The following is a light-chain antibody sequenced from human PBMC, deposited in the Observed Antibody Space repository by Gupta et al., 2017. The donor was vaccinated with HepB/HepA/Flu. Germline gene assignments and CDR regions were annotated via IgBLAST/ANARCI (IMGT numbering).Light chain of an antibody. CDR3: QQYYDWSPLS. V-gene: IGKV3-15*01. CDR2: GAS. J-gene: IGKJ4*01. CDR1: QSVRIN. Sequence: EIVMTQSPATLSVSPGERATLSCRASQSVRINLGWYQQIPGQPPRLLIYGASTRAAGIPDRCSGSGSGTEFTLTISSLQSEDFAVYYCQQYYDWSPLSFGGGTKVAIK.